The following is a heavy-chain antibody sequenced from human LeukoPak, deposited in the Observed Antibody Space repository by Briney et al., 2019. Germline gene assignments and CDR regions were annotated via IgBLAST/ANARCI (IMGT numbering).Heavy chain of an antibody. CDR1: GFTFNNYG. J-gene: IGHJ3*01. Sequence: GGSLRLSCAASGFTFNNYGMHWVRQAPGKGLEWVAVIRSDGNNKYYVDSVKGRFTISRDNAKNSLYLQINSLRAEDTAVYYCARSSYSSSSSVWGQGTMVTVSS. CDR3: ARSSYSSSSSV. CDR2: IRSDGNNK. D-gene: IGHD6-6*01. V-gene: IGHV3-33*01.